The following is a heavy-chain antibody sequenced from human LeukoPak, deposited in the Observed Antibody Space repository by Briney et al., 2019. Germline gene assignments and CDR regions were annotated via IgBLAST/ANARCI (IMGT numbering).Heavy chain of an antibody. V-gene: IGHV3-15*01. CDR1: VFTFGNAW. J-gene: IGHJ3*02. Sequence: GGSLRLSCAVSVFTFGNAWMSWVRQAPGKGLEWVGRIKKKTDGGTTDYAAPVKGRLTISRDDSKNTLYLQTNSLKTEYTAVYFCIGFETSGPDAFDIWGRGTMVTVSS. CDR2: IKKKTDGGTT. D-gene: IGHD5-12*01. CDR3: IGFETSGPDAFDI.